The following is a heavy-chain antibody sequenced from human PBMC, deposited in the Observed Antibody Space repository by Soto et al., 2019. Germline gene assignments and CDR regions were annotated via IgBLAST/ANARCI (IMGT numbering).Heavy chain of an antibody. CDR3: ARHLGFNYIDF. Sequence: GESLKISCQGSVYNFSNYWIAWVRQMPGKGLEWMGFIYPGDSDTRYNPSFQGQVTIAADKSVNTAYLQWSSLKASDTAKYYCARHLGFNYIDFWGQGTLVTVSS. CDR2: IYPGDSDT. CDR1: VYNFSNYW. V-gene: IGHV5-51*01. J-gene: IGHJ4*02. D-gene: IGHD3-16*01.